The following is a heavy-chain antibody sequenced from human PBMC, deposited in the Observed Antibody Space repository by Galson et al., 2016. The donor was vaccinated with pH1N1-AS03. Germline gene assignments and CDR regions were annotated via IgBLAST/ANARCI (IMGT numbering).Heavy chain of an antibody. D-gene: IGHD3-16*02. CDR2: INPNSGGT. Sequence: SVKVSCKASGYNFNGHYIHWVRQAPGQGLEWMGWINPNSGGTRYAQQFLGRLILTRDASLNTAYMELRSLKSDDTAVYFCSRGVVTPRAARVLDNWFAPWGQGALVTVSS. CDR1: GYNFNGHY. J-gene: IGHJ5*02. V-gene: IGHV1-2*02. CDR3: SRGVVTPRAARVLDNWFAP.